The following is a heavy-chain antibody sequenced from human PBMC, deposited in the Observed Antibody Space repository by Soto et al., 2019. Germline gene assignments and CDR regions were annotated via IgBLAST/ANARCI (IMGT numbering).Heavy chain of an antibody. D-gene: IGHD2-15*01. Sequence: GGSLRLSCAASGFTVSSNYMSWVRQAPGKGLEWVSVIYSGGSTYYADSVKGGFTISRDNSKNTVYLQMNSLRAEDTAVYYCARVLICIVVVVAATRIWFDPWGQGTLVTVSS. CDR1: GFTVSSNY. J-gene: IGHJ5*02. CDR3: ARVLICIVVVVAATRIWFDP. CDR2: IYSGGST. V-gene: IGHV3-53*01.